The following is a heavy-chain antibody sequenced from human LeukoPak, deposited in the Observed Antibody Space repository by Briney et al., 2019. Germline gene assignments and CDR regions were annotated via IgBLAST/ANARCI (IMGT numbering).Heavy chain of an antibody. CDR3: AKAQYSGSYYASRPDAFDI. CDR2: IRYDGSNK. CDR1: GFTFSSYG. J-gene: IGHJ3*02. Sequence: GGSLRLSCAASGFTFSSYGMHWVRQAPGKGLEWVAFIRYDGSNKYYADSVKGRFTISRDNSKNTLYLQMNSLRAEDTAVYYCAKAQYSGSYYASRPDAFDIWGQGTMVTVSS. V-gene: IGHV3-30*02. D-gene: IGHD1-26*01.